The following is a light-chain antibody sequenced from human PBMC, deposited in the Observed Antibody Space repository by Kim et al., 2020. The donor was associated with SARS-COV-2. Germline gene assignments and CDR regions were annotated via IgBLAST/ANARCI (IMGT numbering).Light chain of an antibody. Sequence: SSSVGDRVTSTGRASQSISTWLAWYQQKPGKAPNLLIYDASSLESGVPSRFSGSGSGTEFTLTISSLQPDDFATYYCQQYNTYPYTFGQGTKLEI. J-gene: IGKJ2*01. CDR1: QSISTW. V-gene: IGKV1-5*01. CDR3: QQYNTYPYT. CDR2: DAS.